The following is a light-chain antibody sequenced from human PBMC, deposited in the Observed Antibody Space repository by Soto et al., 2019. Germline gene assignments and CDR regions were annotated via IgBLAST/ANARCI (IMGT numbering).Light chain of an antibody. V-gene: IGKV3-15*01. Sequence: EIVMTQSPGTLSVSPGERVTLSCRASQSVSSKVAWYQQKPGQAPRLLIFTASLRATGVPARFSGSGSGTEFTLTISGLQSEDFAVYWCQQYYNWPLEYTFGQGTKLEI. CDR1: QSVSSK. J-gene: IGKJ2*01. CDR2: TAS. CDR3: QQYYNWPLEYT.